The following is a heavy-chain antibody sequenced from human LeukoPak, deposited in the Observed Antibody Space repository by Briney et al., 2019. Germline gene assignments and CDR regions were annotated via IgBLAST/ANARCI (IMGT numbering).Heavy chain of an antibody. V-gene: IGHV4-59*01. J-gene: IGHJ4*02. D-gene: IGHD3-10*01. CDR1: GGSISNYY. Sequence: SETLSLTCTVSGGSISNYYWSWIRQPPGKGLEWIGYIYYSGRTNYNPSLKSRVTISVDTSKNQFSLKLSSVTAADTAVYYCARDLYGSGSTSSWGQGTLVTVSS. CDR2: IYYSGRT. CDR3: ARDLYGSGSTSS.